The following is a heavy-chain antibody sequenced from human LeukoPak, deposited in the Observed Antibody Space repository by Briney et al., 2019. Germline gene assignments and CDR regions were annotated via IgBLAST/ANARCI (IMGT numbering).Heavy chain of an antibody. CDR1: GYTFTSYY. D-gene: IGHD3-10*01. CDR2: INSSGGST. V-gene: IGHV1-46*01. CDR3: ARDFGLDLYGSGANNWFDP. Sequence: ASVKVSCTASGYTFTSYYMHWVRQAPGQGLEWMGIINSSGGSTSYAQKFQGRVTITRDTSTSTVYMELSSLRSEDTAVYYCARDFGLDLYGSGANNWFDPWGQGTLVTVSS. J-gene: IGHJ5*02.